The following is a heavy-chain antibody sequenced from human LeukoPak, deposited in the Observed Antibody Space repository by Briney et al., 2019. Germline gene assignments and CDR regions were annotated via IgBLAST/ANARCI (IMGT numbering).Heavy chain of an antibody. V-gene: IGHV3-23*01. J-gene: IGHJ4*02. Sequence: PGGSLRLSCAASGFTFSSYAMSWVRQAPGKGLEWVSAISGSGGSTYYADSVKGRFTISRDNAKNSLYLQMNSLRAEDTAVYYCARDKRAVAGNDYWGQGTLVTVSS. D-gene: IGHD6-19*01. CDR3: ARDKRAVAGNDY. CDR1: GFTFSSYA. CDR2: ISGSGGST.